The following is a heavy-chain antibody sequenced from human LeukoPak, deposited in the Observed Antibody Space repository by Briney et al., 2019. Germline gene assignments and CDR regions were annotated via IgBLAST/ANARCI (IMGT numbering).Heavy chain of an antibody. CDR1: GYTFTDDY. CDR3: APTAEAYTSNWNV. CDR2: INPDSGFT. Sequence: GASVKVSCKTSGYTFTDDYMHWVRQAPGQGLEFMGWINPDSGFTNLAPKFQGRVNLTRDTSISTAYMELRRLRPDDTAVYYCAPTAEAYTSNWNVWGLGTLVTVSS. D-gene: IGHD1-1*01. J-gene: IGHJ4*02. V-gene: IGHV1-2*02.